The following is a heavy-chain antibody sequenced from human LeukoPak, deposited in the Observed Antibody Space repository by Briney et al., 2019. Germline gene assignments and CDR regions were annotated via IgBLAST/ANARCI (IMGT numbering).Heavy chain of an antibody. CDR1: GGSISSSSYY. V-gene: IGHV4-39*07. J-gene: IGHJ4*02. D-gene: IGHD1-1*01. Sequence: SETLSLTCTVSGGSISSSSYYWGWIRQPPGKGLEWIGEINHSGSTNYNPSLKSRVTMSVDTSKNQFSLKLSSVTAADTAVYYCAILERHRYYLDYWGQGTLVTVSS. CDR2: INHSGST. CDR3: AILERHRYYLDY.